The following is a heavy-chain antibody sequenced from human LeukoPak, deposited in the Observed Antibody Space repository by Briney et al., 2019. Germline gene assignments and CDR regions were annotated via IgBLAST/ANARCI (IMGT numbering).Heavy chain of an antibody. V-gene: IGHV5-51*04. CDR3: ARSAPPDNWNDLRNYYPMDV. D-gene: IGHD1-1*01. CDR2: IYPGDSDT. CDR1: GYKFTDYW. J-gene: IGHJ6*02. Sequence: GESLKISCKGSGYKFTDYWIGWVRQMPGKGLEWMGIIYPGDSDTTYSPSFQGQVTISAEEPINTAYLQWSSLKASDTAIYYCARSAPPDNWNDLRNYYPMDVWGQGTTVTVSS.